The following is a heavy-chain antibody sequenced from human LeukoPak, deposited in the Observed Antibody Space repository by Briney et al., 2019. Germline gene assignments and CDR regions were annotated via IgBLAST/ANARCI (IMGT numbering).Heavy chain of an antibody. J-gene: IGHJ4*02. V-gene: IGHV4-39*01. CDR3: ARQSGDQSSAWYFDA. Sequence: TSETLPLTCTVSGGSLRSSGHWWVWIRQPPGKGLEWIGSIHYSGKVYYNPSLKSRITTSVDTSTDQFSLRLSSATAADTAIYYCARQSGDQSSAWYFDAWGQGTLVTVSS. D-gene: IGHD6-19*01. CDR1: GGSLRSSGHW. CDR2: IHYSGKV.